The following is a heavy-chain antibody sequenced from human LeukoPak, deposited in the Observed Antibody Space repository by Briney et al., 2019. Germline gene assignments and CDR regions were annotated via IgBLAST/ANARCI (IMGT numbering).Heavy chain of an antibody. CDR2: IIPILGMA. Sequence: ASVKVSCKASGGTFSSYAISWVRQAPGQGREGMGGIIPILGMANYAQKFQGRVTITADKSTTTAYMELSSLRSEDTAVYYCAREGPYYGDYDYYYYGMDVWGQGTTVTVSS. J-gene: IGHJ6*02. V-gene: IGHV1-69*10. CDR1: GGTFSSYA. CDR3: AREGPYYGDYDYYYYGMDV. D-gene: IGHD4-17*01.